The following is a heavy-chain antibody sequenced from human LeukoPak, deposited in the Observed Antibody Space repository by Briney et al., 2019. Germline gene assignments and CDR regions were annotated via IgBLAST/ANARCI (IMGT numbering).Heavy chain of an antibody. CDR2: IYYSGST. CDR1: GGSISSSSYY. CDR3: ARRRGDPRYFDY. V-gene: IGHV4-39*01. Sequence: SGTLSLTCTVSGGSISSSSYYWGWIRQPPGKGLEWIGSIYYSGSTYYNPSLKSRVTISVDTSKNQFSLKLSSVTAADTAVYYCARRRGDPRYFDYWGQGTLVTVSS. D-gene: IGHD4-17*01. J-gene: IGHJ4*02.